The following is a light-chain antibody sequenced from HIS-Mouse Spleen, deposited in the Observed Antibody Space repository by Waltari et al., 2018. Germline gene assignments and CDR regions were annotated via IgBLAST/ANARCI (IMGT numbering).Light chain of an antibody. Sequence: QSALTQPPSASGSPGQSVTISCTGTSRDVGAYNYVSWYQQHPGKAPKLMIYEVSKRPSGVPDRFSGSKSGNTASLTVSGLQAEDEADYYCSSYAGSNNLGVFGGGTKLTVL. CDR2: EVS. J-gene: IGLJ2*01. CDR1: SRDVGAYNY. CDR3: SSYAGSNNLGV. V-gene: IGLV2-8*01.